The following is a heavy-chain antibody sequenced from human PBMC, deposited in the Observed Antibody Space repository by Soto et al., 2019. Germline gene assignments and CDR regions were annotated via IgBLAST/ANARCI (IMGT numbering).Heavy chain of an antibody. CDR3: GHRSNSFDFWGNDY. CDR2: VYWNGDK. V-gene: IGHV2-5*01. J-gene: IGHJ4*02. Sequence: SGPTLVNPTQTLTLTCTFSGFSLIAGLGVTWIRQPPGKAPEWLALVYWNGDKRYSPSLRDRLTITTDTSRNQVALTMTNMDPVDTVTYYCGHRSNSFDFWGNDYWGQGILVTGSS. D-gene: IGHD3-3*01. CDR1: GFSLIAGLG.